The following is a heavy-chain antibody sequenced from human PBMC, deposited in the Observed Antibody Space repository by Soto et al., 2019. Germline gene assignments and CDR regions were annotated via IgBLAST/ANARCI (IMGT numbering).Heavy chain of an antibody. CDR2: INPSGGST. CDR1: GYTFTSYY. Sequence: ASVNVSCKASGYTFTSYYMHWVRQAPGQGLEWMGIINPSGGSTSYAQKFQGRVTITRDTSASTAYMELSRLRFDDTAVYYCAREYISSWFDYWGQGTLVTVSS. D-gene: IGHD6-13*01. J-gene: IGHJ4*02. CDR3: AREYISSWFDY. V-gene: IGHV1-46*01.